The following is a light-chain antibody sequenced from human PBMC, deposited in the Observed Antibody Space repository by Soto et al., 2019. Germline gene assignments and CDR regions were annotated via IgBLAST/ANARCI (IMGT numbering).Light chain of an antibody. CDR2: GNS. J-gene: IGLJ1*01. V-gene: IGLV1-40*01. CDR3: QSYDSSPLV. Sequence: QSELKQPTSVSGAPGQRVTISCTGSSSNIGAGYDVHWYQHLPGTAPKLLIYGNSNRPSGVPDRFSGSKSGTSASLAITGLQAEDEADYYCQSYDSSPLVFGTGTKVTFL. CDR1: SSNIGAGYD.